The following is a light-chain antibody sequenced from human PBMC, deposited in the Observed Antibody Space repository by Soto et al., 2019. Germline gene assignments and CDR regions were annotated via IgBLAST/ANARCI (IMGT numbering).Light chain of an antibody. Sequence: DIQMTQSPSSLSASVGDRVTITFRASQGFSTYLNWYQQKPGNAPKLLIYAASTLQSGVPSRFSGSGSETDFTLTISSLQPEDFATYSCQQSYSTTWTFGQGTKVDIK. CDR2: AAS. J-gene: IGKJ1*01. CDR1: QGFSTY. CDR3: QQSYSTTWT. V-gene: IGKV1-39*01.